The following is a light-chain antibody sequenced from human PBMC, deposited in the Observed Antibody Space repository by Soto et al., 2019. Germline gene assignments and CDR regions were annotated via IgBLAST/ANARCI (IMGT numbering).Light chain of an antibody. CDR2: GAS. J-gene: IGKJ4*01. CDR3: QPYVSLFT. Sequence: EIVLTQSPGTLSLSPGERATLSCRASQSVANNYLAWYQQKPGQAPRVLIYGASIRVTGIPDRFSGSGSGTDFTLTISRLEPEDCELFYCQPYVSLFTFGGGTKVEIK. V-gene: IGKV3-20*01. CDR1: QSVANNY.